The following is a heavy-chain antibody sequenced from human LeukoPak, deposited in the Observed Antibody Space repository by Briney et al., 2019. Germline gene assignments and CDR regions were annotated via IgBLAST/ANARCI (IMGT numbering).Heavy chain of an antibody. CDR3: ARDANSYGFDY. D-gene: IGHD5-18*01. CDR2: IYSGGST. J-gene: IGHJ4*02. CDR1: GFTFDDYA. Sequence: GGSLRLSCAASGFTFDDYAMHWVRQAPGKGLEWVSVIYSGGSTYYADSVKGRFTISRDNSKNTLYLQMNSLRAEDTAVYYCARDANSYGFDYWGQGTLVTVSS. V-gene: IGHV3-66*01.